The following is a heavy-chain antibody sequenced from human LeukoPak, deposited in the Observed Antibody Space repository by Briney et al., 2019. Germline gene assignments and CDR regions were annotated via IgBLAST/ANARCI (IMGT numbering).Heavy chain of an antibody. D-gene: IGHD3-16*01. V-gene: IGHV4-4*07. CDR1: GGSISSYY. Sequence: SETLSLTCTVSGGSISSYYWSWIRQPAGKGLEWIGRIYTSGSTNYNPSLKSRVTMSVDTSKNQFSLKLSSVTAADTAVYYCARDYWRFGGANYYFDYWGQGTLVTVSS. CDR3: ARDYWRFGGANYYFDY. CDR2: IYTSGST. J-gene: IGHJ4*02.